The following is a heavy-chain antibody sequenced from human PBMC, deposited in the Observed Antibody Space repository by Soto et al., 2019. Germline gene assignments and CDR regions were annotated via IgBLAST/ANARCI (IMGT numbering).Heavy chain of an antibody. CDR2: IWYDGSNK. Sequence: QVQLVESGGGVVQPGRSLRLSCAASGFTFSSYGMHWVRQAPGTGLEWVAVIWYDGSNKYYADSVKGRFTISRDNSKNTLYLQMNSLRAEDTAVYYCARARVLLWFGELLSYFDYWGQGTLVTVSS. J-gene: IGHJ4*02. CDR3: ARARVLLWFGELLSYFDY. CDR1: GFTFSSYG. D-gene: IGHD3-10*01. V-gene: IGHV3-33*01.